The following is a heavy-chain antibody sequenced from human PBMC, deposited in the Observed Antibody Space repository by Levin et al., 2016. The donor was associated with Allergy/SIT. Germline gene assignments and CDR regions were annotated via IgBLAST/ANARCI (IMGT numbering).Heavy chain of an antibody. Sequence: GESLKISCAASGFTFSSYWMSWVRQAPGKGLEWVANIKQDGSEKYYVDSVKGRFTISRDNAKNSLYLQMNSLRAEDTAVYYCARGDSSGWYGICFDYWGQGTLVTVSS. V-gene: IGHV3-7*01. D-gene: IGHD6-19*01. J-gene: IGHJ4*02. CDR1: GFTFSSYW. CDR3: ARGDSSGWYGICFDY. CDR2: IKQDGSEK.